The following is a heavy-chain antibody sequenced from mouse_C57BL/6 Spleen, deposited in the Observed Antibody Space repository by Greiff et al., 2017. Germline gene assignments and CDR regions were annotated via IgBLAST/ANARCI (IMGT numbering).Heavy chain of an antibody. CDR3: ARDPPFAY. Sequence: EVKVEESGGGLVKPGGSLKLSCAASGFTFSSYAMSWVRQTPEKRLEWVATISDGGSYTYYPDNVKGRFTISRDNAKNNLYLQMSHLKSEDTAMYYCARDPPFAYWGQGTLVTVSA. CDR1: GFTFSSYA. CDR2: ISDGGSYT. V-gene: IGHV5-4*01. J-gene: IGHJ3*01.